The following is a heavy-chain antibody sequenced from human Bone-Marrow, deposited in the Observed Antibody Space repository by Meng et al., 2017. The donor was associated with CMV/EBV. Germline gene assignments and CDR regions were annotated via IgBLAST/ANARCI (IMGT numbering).Heavy chain of an antibody. Sequence: ASVKVSCKASGYTFTSYGISWVRQAPGQGLEWTGWISAYNANTNYAQKLQGRVTMTTDTSTSTAYMDLRSLRSDDTAVYYCARDLSALSRQRLDYWGQGTLVTVSS. J-gene: IGHJ4*02. D-gene: IGHD1-1*01. V-gene: IGHV1-18*01. CDR3: ARDLSALSRQRLDY. CDR2: ISAYNANT. CDR1: GYTFTSYG.